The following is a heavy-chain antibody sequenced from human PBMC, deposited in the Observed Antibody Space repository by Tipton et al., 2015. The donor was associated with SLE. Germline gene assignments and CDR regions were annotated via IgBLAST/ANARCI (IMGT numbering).Heavy chain of an antibody. Sequence: QVQLVQSGAEVKKPGSSVKVSCKASGGTFSSYAISWVRQAPGQGLEWMGGIIPIFGTPNYAQKFQGRVTITADDSTSTAYMELRSLRSDDTAVYYCARDWWALVVPAATYYYYGMDVWGQGTTVTVSS. J-gene: IGHJ6*02. CDR2: IIPIFGTP. V-gene: IGHV1-69*01. CDR1: GGTFSSYA. D-gene: IGHD2-2*01. CDR3: ARDWWALVVPAATYYYYGMDV.